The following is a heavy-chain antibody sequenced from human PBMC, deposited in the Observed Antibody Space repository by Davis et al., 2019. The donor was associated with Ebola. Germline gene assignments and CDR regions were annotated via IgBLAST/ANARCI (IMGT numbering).Heavy chain of an antibody. J-gene: IGHJ6*02. CDR2: IYSSSI. CDR1: GFTVNRDY. CDR3: ATYRSAASCYLGCMDV. V-gene: IGHV3-53*01. D-gene: IGHD2-15*01. Sequence: GESLKISCAASGFTVNRDYMTWVRQAPGKGLEWVSVIYSSSIYYADSVKGRFSVSRDNSKNTLYLQMNSLRAEDTAVYYCATYRSAASCYLGCMDVWGHGTTVTVSS.